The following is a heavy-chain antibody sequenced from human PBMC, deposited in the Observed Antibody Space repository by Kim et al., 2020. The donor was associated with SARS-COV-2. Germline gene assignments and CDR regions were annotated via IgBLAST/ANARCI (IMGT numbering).Heavy chain of an antibody. J-gene: IGHJ4*02. V-gene: IGHV1-18*04. D-gene: IGHD3-22*01. CDR3: ARGGYDSSGRYYARDY. CDR2: ISTGGGGA. CDR1: GYTFTTYG. Sequence: ASVKVSCKASGYTFTTYGVTWVRQAPGQGLEWMGWISTGGGGANYAQNLQGRATMTTDTSTNTAYMELTSLTSDDTAVYYCARGGYDSSGRYYARDYWGQGTLVTVSS.